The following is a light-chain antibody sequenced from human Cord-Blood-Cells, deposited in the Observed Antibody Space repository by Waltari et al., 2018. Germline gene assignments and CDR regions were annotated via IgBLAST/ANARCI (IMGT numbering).Light chain of an antibody. J-gene: IGLJ3*02. CDR2: DVS. CDR1: SSDVGGYNY. V-gene: IGLV2-11*01. CDR3: CSYAGSYTSRL. Sequence: QSALTQPRSVSGSPGQSVTIPCTGTSSDVGGYNYVSWYQQHPGKAPKLMIYDVSKRPSGVPDRFSGSKSGNTASLTISGLQAEDEADYYCCSYAGSYTSRLFGGGTKLTVL.